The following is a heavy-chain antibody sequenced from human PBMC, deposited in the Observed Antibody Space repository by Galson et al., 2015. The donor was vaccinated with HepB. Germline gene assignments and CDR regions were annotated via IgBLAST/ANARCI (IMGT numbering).Heavy chain of an antibody. J-gene: IGHJ6*02. CDR1: GLTFSDYY. V-gene: IGHV3-11*01. CDR3: ARGHYGLEV. Sequence: SLRLSCAASGLTFSDYYMSWIRQAPGKGLEWVSYISSSGGSIYHADSLKGRFTISRDNAKKSLYLQMSSLSAEDTAVYYCARGHYGLEVWGQGTTVTVSS. CDR2: ISSSGGSI.